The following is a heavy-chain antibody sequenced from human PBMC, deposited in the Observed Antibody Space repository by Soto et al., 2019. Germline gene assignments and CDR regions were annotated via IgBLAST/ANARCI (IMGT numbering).Heavy chain of an antibody. CDR3: ATDFSDIVAVVPAD. D-gene: IGHD2-15*01. V-gene: IGHV3-30*03. Sequence: QVQLVESGGGVVQPGRSLRLSCEASGFIFSDYGMHWVRQAPGKGLEWVAVMSHDGTYKYYTDSVKGRFTIARDNSKNTLFLQMNSLRTEDTATYYCATDFSDIVAVVPADWGQGTLVTVSS. CDR1: GFIFSDYG. CDR2: MSHDGTYK. J-gene: IGHJ4*02.